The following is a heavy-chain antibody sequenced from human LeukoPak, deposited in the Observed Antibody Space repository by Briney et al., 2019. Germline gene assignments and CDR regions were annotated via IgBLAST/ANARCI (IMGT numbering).Heavy chain of an antibody. CDR1: GFTFSDYY. CDR3: ARGGNHYYYGIDV. CDR2: ISSSGSTI. J-gene: IGHJ6*02. Sequence: GGSLRLSCAAFGFTFSDYYMSWIRQGPGKGLEWVSYISSSGSTIYYADSVKGRFTLSRDNAKNSLYLQMSSLRAEDTAVYYCARGGNHYYYGIDVWGQGTTVTVSS. V-gene: IGHV3-11*01. D-gene: IGHD1-14*01.